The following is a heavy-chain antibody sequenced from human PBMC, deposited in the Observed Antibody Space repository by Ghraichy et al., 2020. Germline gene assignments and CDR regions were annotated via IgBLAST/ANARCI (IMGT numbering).Heavy chain of an antibody. CDR3: AREKQSIIRGLLPTNFDF. D-gene: IGHD3-10*01. Sequence: GSLNISCAASGFTFSDYSMNWVRHAPGKGLEWVSYISSSSGTIYYGDSVKGRFTISRDNAKNSLYLRMNSLRDEDTAVYYCAREKQSIIRGLLPTNFDFWGLGTLVTVSS. CDR1: GFTFSDYS. CDR2: ISSSSGTI. V-gene: IGHV3-48*02. J-gene: IGHJ4*02.